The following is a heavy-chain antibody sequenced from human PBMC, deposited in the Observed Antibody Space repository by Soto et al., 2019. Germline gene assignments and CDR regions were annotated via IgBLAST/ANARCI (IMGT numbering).Heavy chain of an antibody. CDR3: AHLFGEVSGDY. D-gene: IGHD3-10*02. CDR2: IYWDDDK. V-gene: IGHV2-5*02. Sequence: QITLKESGPTLVKPTQTLTLTCTFSGFSLSTSGVGVGWIRQPPGKALEWLALIYWDDDKRYSPSLKSRLTITKDTSKNQVVLKIANMDPVDTATYFCAHLFGEVSGDYWGQGTLVTVSS. J-gene: IGHJ4*02. CDR1: GFSLSTSGVG.